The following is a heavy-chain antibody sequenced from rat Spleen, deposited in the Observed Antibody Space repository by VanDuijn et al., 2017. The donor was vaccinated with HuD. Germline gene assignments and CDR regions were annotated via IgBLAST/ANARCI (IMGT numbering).Heavy chain of an antibody. CDR3: TTDTFYDVTYYPGGFDY. V-gene: IGHV5-20*01. CDR1: GFTFSDYY. Sequence: EVQLVESDGGLVQPGRSLKLSCAASGFTFSDYYMAWVRQAPTKGLEWVATISYDGGSTYYRDSVKGRFTFSRDNAKSTLYLQMDSLRSEDTATYYCTTDTFYDVTYYPGGFDYWGQGVMVTVSS. D-gene: IGHD1-12*02. CDR2: ISYDGGST. J-gene: IGHJ2*01.